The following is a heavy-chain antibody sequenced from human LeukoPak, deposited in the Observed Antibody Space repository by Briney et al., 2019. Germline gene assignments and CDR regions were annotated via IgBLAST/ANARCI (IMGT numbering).Heavy chain of an antibody. CDR1: GYTFTSYD. V-gene: IGHV1-8*01. J-gene: IGHJ5*02. CDR2: MNPNGGHT. CDR3: ARGCNGVSCYSGSNWFDT. Sequence: GASVKVSCKASGYTFTSYDINWVRQATGQGLEWMGWMNPNGGHTGYAQKFQGRVTMTRDTSINPAYMELHNLRSDDTAVYYCARGCNGVSCYSGSNWFDTWGLGTLVTVSS. D-gene: IGHD2-15*01.